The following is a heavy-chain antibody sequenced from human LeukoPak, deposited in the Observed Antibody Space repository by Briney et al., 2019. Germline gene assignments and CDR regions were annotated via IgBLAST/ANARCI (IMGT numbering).Heavy chain of an antibody. CDR2: IYYSGST. CDR1: GGSISSSSYY. V-gene: IGHV4-39*07. Sequence: SETLSLTCTVSGGSISSSSYYWGWIRQPPGKGLEWTGSIYYSGSTYYNPSLKSRVTISVDTSKNQFSLKLSSVTAADTAVYYCARGVTLPYYYYYMDVWGKGTTVTVSS. J-gene: IGHJ6*03. CDR3: ARGVTLPYYYYYMDV. D-gene: IGHD3-16*01.